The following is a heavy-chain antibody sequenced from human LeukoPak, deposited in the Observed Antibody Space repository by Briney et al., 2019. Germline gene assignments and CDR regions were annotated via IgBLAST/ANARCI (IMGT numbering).Heavy chain of an antibody. J-gene: IGHJ6*02. V-gene: IGHV1-18*01. CDR3: ARELGGAGSYFFPYYGMDV. CDR2: ISGYNGNT. Sequence: GASVEVSCKAPGYTFISYGINWVRQAPGQGLEWMGWISGYNGNTNYTQNLQGRVTMTRDTSTSTAYMELRSLRSDDTAVYYCARELGGAGSYFFPYYGMDVWGQGTTVTVSS. D-gene: IGHD3-10*01. CDR1: GYTFISYG.